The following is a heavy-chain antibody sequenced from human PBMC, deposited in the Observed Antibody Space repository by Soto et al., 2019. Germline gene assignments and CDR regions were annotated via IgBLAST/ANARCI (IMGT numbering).Heavy chain of an antibody. CDR2: ISAYNGNT. Sequence: APVKVSCKASGYTFTSYCISWVRQAPGQGLEWMGWISAYNGNTNYAQKLQGRVTMTTDTSTSTAYMELRSLRSDDTAVYYCATGGAVAGKGGRWFDPWGQGTLVTVSS. CDR1: GYTFTSYC. V-gene: IGHV1-18*01. CDR3: ATGGAVAGKGGRWFDP. D-gene: IGHD6-19*01. J-gene: IGHJ5*02.